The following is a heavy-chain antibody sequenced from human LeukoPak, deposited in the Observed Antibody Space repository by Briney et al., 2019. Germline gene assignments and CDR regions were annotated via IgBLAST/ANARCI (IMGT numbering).Heavy chain of an antibody. CDR2: IRFDGSDK. CDR1: GFTFSSHG. J-gene: IGHJ3*02. Sequence: GGSLRLSCAASGFTFSSHGMHWVRQAPGKGLEWVAFIRFDGSDKNYADSVKGRFTISRDNSKNTLFLQMNSLRGEDTAVYYCAKDPVLVGATPDAFDIWGQGTMVTVSS. CDR3: AKDPVLVGATPDAFDI. D-gene: IGHD1-26*01. V-gene: IGHV3-30*02.